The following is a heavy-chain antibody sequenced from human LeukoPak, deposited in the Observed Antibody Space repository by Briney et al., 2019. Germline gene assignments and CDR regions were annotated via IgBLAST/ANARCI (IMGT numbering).Heavy chain of an antibody. CDR2: INPSGDST. D-gene: IGHD5-12*01. J-gene: IGHJ4*02. Sequence: ASVKVSFKASGYTFITYYIHWVRQAPGQGLEWMGIINPSGDSTTYAQKFQGRVTMTRDTSTSTVYMELSSLTSEDTAVYYCARRYSDYAETALDYWGQGTLVTVSS. CDR3: ARRYSDYAETALDY. V-gene: IGHV1-46*01. CDR1: GYTFITYY.